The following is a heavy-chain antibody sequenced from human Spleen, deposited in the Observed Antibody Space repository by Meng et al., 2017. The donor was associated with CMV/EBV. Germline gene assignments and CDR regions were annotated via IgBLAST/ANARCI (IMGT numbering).Heavy chain of an antibody. Sequence: QVQLQQWGAGLLKPSETLSLTCAVYGGSFSGYYWSWIRQPPGKGLEWIGEINHSGSTNYNPSLKSRVTISVDTSKNQFSLKLSSVTAADTAVYYCARVRGGSYHPRFDYWGQGTLVTVSS. CDR2: INHSGST. J-gene: IGHJ4*02. D-gene: IGHD1-26*01. CDR3: ARVRGGSYHPRFDY. V-gene: IGHV4-34*01. CDR1: GGSFSGYY.